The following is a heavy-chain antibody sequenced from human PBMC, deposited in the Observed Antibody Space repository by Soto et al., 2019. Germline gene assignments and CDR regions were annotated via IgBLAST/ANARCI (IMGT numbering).Heavy chain of an antibody. J-gene: IGHJ4*02. D-gene: IGHD5-12*01. Sequence: QVQLVQSGAEVKKPGSSVKVSCKTSGGTFSNDIFTWVRQAPGQGLEWMGRIIPLLDITNYAQKFQGRVKITADNSTSTASMELNSLRSEDTAVYYCARDSPIGSTFSGYEAINYWGQGTLVTVSS. V-gene: IGHV1-69*08. CDR2: IIPLLDIT. CDR3: ARDSPIGSTFSGYEAINY. CDR1: GGTFSNDI.